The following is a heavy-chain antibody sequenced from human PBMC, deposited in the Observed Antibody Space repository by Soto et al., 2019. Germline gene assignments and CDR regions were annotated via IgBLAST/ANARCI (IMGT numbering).Heavy chain of an antibody. J-gene: IGHJ3*02. CDR2: ISGGRDST. D-gene: IGHD3-22*01. CDR1: GFTFNNYA. Sequence: GGSLRLSCRGSGFTFNNYAVSWVRQAPGKGLEWVSSISGGRDSTYYADSVKGRFTISRDNSKNTLYLQMDSLRAEDTALYYCAKKDGTDGYYDAFDIWGRGTMVTVSS. CDR3: AKKDGTDGYYDAFDI. V-gene: IGHV3-23*01.